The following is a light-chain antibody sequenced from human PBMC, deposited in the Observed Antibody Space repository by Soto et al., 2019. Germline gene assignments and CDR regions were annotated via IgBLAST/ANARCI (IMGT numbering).Light chain of an antibody. J-gene: IGKJ1*01. Sequence: EIVLTQSPGTLSLSPGERATLSCRASHSISSNYLAWYRQKPGQAPRLLIYGASSRATGIPDRFSGSGSGTDFSLTISRLEADDFAVYYCQQYGSPLWTFGQGTKVELK. CDR1: HSISSNY. V-gene: IGKV3-20*01. CDR3: QQYGSPLWT. CDR2: GAS.